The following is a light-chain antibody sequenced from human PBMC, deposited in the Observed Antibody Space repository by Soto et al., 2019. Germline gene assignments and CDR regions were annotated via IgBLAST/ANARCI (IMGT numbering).Light chain of an antibody. V-gene: IGKV3-20*01. J-gene: IGKJ1*01. Sequence: EVVLTQAPGTLSLSPGERAALSCRASQSVISNYLAWYQQRPGQAPRLLIYGASSRATGIPDRLSGSGSGTDFTLTISRLEPEDFAVYYCQRYASSQWTFGQGTTVEIK. CDR2: GAS. CDR1: QSVISNY. CDR3: QRYASSQWT.